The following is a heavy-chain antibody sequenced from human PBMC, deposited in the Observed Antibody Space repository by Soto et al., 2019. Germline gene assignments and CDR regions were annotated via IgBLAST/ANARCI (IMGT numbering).Heavy chain of an antibody. D-gene: IGHD2-2*02. Sequence: QEQLVQSGGEVKKPGASVRVSCKASGYTFTKYGITWVRQAPGQGLEWMGWIGVYNGKTNYARKLQGRVIMTADTSASTAYMELRSLSSDATAVYYCSRARYCTSPSCYNHYYYGMDIWGQGTTVSVSS. CDR2: IGVYNGKT. CDR1: GYTFTKYG. J-gene: IGHJ6*02. V-gene: IGHV1-18*04. CDR3: SRARYCTSPSCYNHYYYGMDI.